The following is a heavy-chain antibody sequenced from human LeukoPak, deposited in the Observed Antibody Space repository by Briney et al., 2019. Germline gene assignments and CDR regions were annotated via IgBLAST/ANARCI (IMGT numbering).Heavy chain of an antibody. V-gene: IGHV1-18*01. CDR2: ISAYNGNT. CDR1: GYTFTSYG. CDR3: AMFWSSDGSGSYYPDDAFDI. D-gene: IGHD3-10*01. J-gene: IGHJ3*02. Sequence: GASVKVSCKASGYTFTSYGISWVRQAPGQGLEWMGWISAYNGNTNYAQKLQGRVTMTTDTSTSTAYMELRSLRSDDTAVYYCAMFWSSDGSGSYYPDDAFDIWGQGTMVTVSS.